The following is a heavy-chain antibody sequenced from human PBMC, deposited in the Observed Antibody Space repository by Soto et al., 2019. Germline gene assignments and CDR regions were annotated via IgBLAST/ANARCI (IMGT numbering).Heavy chain of an antibody. CDR2: ISYDGINK. D-gene: IGHD1-26*01. Sequence: GGSLRLSGAASGFTFSSYSIHWVRQAPCKGLEWVAVISYDGINKYYADSVKGRFTISRDNSKNTLYLQMNSLRAEDTDVYYCARDLYFQGFYGATGYFGQCTLVTFSS. CDR3: ARDLYFQGFYGATGY. J-gene: IGHJ4*02. CDR1: GFTFSSYS. V-gene: IGHV3-30-3*01.